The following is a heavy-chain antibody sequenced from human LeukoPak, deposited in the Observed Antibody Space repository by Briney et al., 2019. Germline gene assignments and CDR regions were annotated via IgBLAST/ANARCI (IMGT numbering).Heavy chain of an antibody. D-gene: IGHD4-17*01. CDR1: GGSISSYY. CDR2: IYYSGST. V-gene: IGHV4-59*01. J-gene: IGHJ6*03. CDR3: ARRNYGSNYYYYMDV. Sequence: SETLSLTCTVSGGSISSYYWSWIRQPPGKGREWIGYIYYSGSTHYNPPLKTRATISVVTSKTQFSLKLSSVTAADTAVYYCARRNYGSNYYYYMDVWGKGTTVTVSS.